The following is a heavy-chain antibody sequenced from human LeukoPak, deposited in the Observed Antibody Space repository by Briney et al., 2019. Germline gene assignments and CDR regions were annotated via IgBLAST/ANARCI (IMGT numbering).Heavy chain of an antibody. V-gene: IGHV3-23*01. CDR3: AKCFYDSSGYYYFDY. Sequence: GGSLRLSCAASGFPFSSYAMSWVRQAPGKGLEWVSAISCSGGNTYYADSVKGRFTISRDNSKNTLYLQMNSLRAEDTAVYYCAKCFYDSSGYYYFDYWGQGTPVTVSS. J-gene: IGHJ4*02. CDR1: GFPFSSYA. D-gene: IGHD3-22*01. CDR2: ISCSGGNT.